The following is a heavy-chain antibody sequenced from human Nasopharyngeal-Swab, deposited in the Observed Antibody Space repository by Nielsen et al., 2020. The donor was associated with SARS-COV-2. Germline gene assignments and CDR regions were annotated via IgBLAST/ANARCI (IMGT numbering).Heavy chain of an antibody. CDR3: ARDRGYDFWSGHRGWFDP. CDR2: ISYDGSNK. V-gene: IGHV3-30-3*01. CDR1: GFTFSSYA. J-gene: IGHJ5*02. Sequence: GESLKISCAASGFTFSSYAMHWVRQAPGKGLEWVAVISYDGSNKYYADSVKGRFTISRDNSKNTLYLQMNSLRAEDTAVYYCARDRGYDFWSGHRGWFDPWGQGTLVTVSS. D-gene: IGHD3-3*01.